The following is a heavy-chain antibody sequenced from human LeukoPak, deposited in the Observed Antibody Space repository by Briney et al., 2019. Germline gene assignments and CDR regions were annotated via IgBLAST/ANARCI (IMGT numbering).Heavy chain of an antibody. CDR2: INSDGSST. CDR1: GFTFSSYW. D-gene: IGHD3-10*01. V-gene: IGHV3-74*01. J-gene: IGHJ5*02. CDR3: ARRAPMVRGVNPPQGNWFDP. Sequence: PGGSLRLSCAASGFTFSSYWMHWVRQAPGKGLVWVSRINSDGSSTSYADSVKGRFTISRDNAKNTLYLQMNSLRAEDTAAYYCARRAPMVRGVNPPQGNWFDPWGQGTLVTVSS.